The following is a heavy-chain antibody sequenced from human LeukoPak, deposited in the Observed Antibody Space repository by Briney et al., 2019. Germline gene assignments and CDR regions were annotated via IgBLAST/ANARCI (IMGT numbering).Heavy chain of an antibody. Sequence: ASVKVSCKASGGTFSSYAISWVRQAPGQGLEWMGGIIPIFGTANYAQKFQGGVTITADESTSTAYMELSSLRSEDTAVYYCAGRDTAMAHDYWGQGTLVIVSS. CDR2: IIPIFGTA. CDR3: AGRDTAMAHDY. V-gene: IGHV1-69*13. D-gene: IGHD5-18*01. J-gene: IGHJ4*02. CDR1: GGTFSSYA.